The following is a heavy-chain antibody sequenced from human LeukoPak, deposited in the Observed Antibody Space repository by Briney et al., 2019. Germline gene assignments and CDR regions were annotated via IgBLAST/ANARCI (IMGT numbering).Heavy chain of an antibody. D-gene: IGHD6-6*01. CDR3: ARGLQEYLFDY. Sequence: ANYAQKFQGRVTITTDESTSTDYMELSSLRSEDTAVYYCARGLQEYLFDYWGQGTLVTVSS. J-gene: IGHJ4*02. CDR2: A. V-gene: IGHV1-69*05.